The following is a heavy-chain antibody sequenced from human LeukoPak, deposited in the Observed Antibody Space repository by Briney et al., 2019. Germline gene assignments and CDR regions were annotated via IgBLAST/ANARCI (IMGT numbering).Heavy chain of an antibody. CDR1: GFTFSTYW. Sequence: GGSLRLSCEASGFTFSTYWMSWVRQAPGKGLEWVANIKQDGSEKYYVDSVKGRFTISRANAKNSLYLQMNSLRAEDTAMYYCARDSAGNDYWGQGTLVTVSS. V-gene: IGHV3-7*01. CDR2: IKQDGSEK. J-gene: IGHJ4*02. CDR3: ARDSAGNDY. D-gene: IGHD6-13*01.